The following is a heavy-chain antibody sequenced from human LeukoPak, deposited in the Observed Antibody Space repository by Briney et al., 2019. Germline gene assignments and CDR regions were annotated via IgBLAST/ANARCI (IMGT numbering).Heavy chain of an antibody. Sequence: ASVKVSCKASGYTFTNNYLHWVRQAPGQGLEWMGMIYPRDGSTSYAQNFQGRVTVTRDTSTTTVHMELRGLRSEDTAVYYCAKDRDWGQGTLVTVSS. J-gene: IGHJ4*02. CDR3: AKDRD. CDR2: IYPRDGST. V-gene: IGHV1-46*01. CDR1: GYTFTNNY.